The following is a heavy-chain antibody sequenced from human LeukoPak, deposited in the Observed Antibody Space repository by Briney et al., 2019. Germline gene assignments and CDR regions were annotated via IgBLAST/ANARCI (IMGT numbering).Heavy chain of an antibody. CDR3: ARRWNDGRSYHIDV. CDR2: INDSGRT. CDR1: GGSFINSY. J-gene: IGHJ6*04. D-gene: IGHD1-1*01. Sequence: SETLSLSCAVSGGSFINSYWSWIRQPPGKGLEWIGEINDSGRTYYNPSLKSRVTVSGDKSKKQFSLRLTCVSATDTAVYYCARRWNDGRSYHIDVWGKGATVSVSS. V-gene: IGHV4-34*01.